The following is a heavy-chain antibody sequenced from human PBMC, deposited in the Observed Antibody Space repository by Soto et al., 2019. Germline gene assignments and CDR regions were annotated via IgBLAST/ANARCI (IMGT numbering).Heavy chain of an antibody. Sequence: GGSLRLSCVASGFSFSTYWMSWVRQVPGTGLEWVANIKADGSETHYVDSVRGRFTISRDNAKTSLYLQVNSLRAEDTAVYYCAKGGHIDFCGQGTLVTVSS. CDR3: AKGGHIDF. D-gene: IGHD3-16*01. CDR1: GFSFSTYW. CDR2: IKADGSET. V-gene: IGHV3-7*03. J-gene: IGHJ4*02.